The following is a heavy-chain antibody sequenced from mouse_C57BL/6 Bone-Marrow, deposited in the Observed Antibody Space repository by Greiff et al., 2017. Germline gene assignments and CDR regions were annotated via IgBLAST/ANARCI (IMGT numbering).Heavy chain of an antibody. D-gene: IGHD2-1*01. Sequence: VQLQQSGAELVRPGASVKLSCKASGYTFTDYYINWVKQRPGQGLEWIARIYPGSGNTYYNEKFKGKATLTAEKSSSTAYVQLSSMTSEDAAVSVCERTINYGSAAWFAFWGQGTLVTVSA. CDR1: GYTFTDYY. J-gene: IGHJ3*01. V-gene: IGHV1-76*01. CDR3: ERTINYGSAAWFAF. CDR2: IYPGSGNT.